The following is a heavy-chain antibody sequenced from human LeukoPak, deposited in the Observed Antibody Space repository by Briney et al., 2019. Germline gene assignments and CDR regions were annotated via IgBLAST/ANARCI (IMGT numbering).Heavy chain of an antibody. J-gene: IGHJ4*02. Sequence: SETLSLTCTVSGGSISSYYWSWIRQPPGKGLEWIAYIYYSGSTNYNPSLKSRVTIPLDTSKNQFSLKLTSVTAADTAVYYCARHGGEVRGVIISSFDYWGQGTLVTVSS. CDR1: GGSISSYY. D-gene: IGHD3-10*01. V-gene: IGHV4-59*08. CDR2: IYYSGST. CDR3: ARHGGEVRGVIISSFDY.